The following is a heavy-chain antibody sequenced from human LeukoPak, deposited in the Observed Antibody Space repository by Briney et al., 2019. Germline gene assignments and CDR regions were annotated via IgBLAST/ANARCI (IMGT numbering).Heavy chain of an antibody. CDR1: GLTFSSYS. Sequence: GGSLRLSCAASGLTFSSYSMNWVRQAPGKGLEWVSSISSSSSYIYYADSVKGRFTISRDNAKNSLYLQMNSLRAEDTAVYYCAREGAVAGQSSPFDYWGQGTLVTVSS. V-gene: IGHV3-21*01. CDR2: ISSSSSYI. J-gene: IGHJ4*02. CDR3: AREGAVAGQSSPFDY. D-gene: IGHD6-19*01.